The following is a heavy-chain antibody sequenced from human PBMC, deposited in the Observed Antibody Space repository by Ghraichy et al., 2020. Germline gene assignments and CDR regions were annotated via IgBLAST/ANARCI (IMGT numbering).Heavy chain of an antibody. V-gene: IGHV3-21*01. D-gene: IGHD3-10*01. CDR2: ISSDSVYI. CDR3: VRADGSGSFYY. CDR1: GFNLGVYT. Sequence: LSLTCATSGFNLGVYTMNWLRWAPNRGLEWVASISSDSVYIYYGASVRGRFTISRDNAVKSIYLQMNSLRVDDTAMYYCVRADGSGSFYYWGQGTLVTVSS. J-gene: IGHJ4*02.